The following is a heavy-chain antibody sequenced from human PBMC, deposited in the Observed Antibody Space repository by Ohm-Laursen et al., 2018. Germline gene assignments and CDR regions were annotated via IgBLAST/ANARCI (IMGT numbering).Heavy chain of an antibody. CDR3: TRGRWLQLYYFDY. CDR1: GFTVSNNY. J-gene: IGHJ4*02. V-gene: IGHV3-53*01. CDR2: IYSGGGT. D-gene: IGHD5-24*01. Sequence: SLRLSCAASGFTVSNNYMSWVRQAPGKGLEWVSVIYSGGGTNYADSVKGRFTSSRDNSKNTLYLQMNSLRAEDTAVYYCTRGRWLQLYYFDYWGQGTLVTVSS.